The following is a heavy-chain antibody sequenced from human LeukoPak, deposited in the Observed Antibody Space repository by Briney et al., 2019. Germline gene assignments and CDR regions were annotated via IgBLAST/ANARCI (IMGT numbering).Heavy chain of an antibody. Sequence: ASVKVSCKASGGTFSSYAISWVRQAPGQGLEWMGWINPNSGGTNYAQKFQGRVTMTRDTSISTAYMELSRLRSDDTAVYYCARDRGYGMDVWGQGTTVTVSS. CDR3: ARDRGYGMDV. J-gene: IGHJ6*02. V-gene: IGHV1-2*02. D-gene: IGHD3-10*01. CDR2: INPNSGGT. CDR1: GGTFSSYA.